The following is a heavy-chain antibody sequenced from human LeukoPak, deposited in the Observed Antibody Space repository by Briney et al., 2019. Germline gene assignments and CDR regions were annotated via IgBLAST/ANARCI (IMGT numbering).Heavy chain of an antibody. CDR3: ARSHYDFWSGYHDAFDI. V-gene: IGHV1-18*01. J-gene: IGHJ3*02. CDR2: ISAYNGNT. D-gene: IGHD3-3*01. CDR1: GGTFSSYA. Sequence: ASVKVSCKASGGTFSSYAISWVRQAPGQGLEWMGWISAYNGNTNYAQKLQGRVTMTTDTSTSTAYMELRSLRSDDTAVYYCARSHYDFWSGYHDAFDIWGQGTMVTVSS.